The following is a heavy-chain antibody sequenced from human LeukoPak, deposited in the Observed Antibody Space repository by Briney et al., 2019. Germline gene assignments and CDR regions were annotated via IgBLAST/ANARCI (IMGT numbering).Heavy chain of an antibody. Sequence: GGSLRLSCAASGFTFSSYAMHWVRQAPGEGLEWVSSISSSSSYIYYADSVKGRFTISRDNAKNSLYLQMNSLRAEDTAVYYCARVYSSSAEFFYFDYWGQGTLVTVSS. CDR2: ISSSSSYI. CDR1: GFTFSSYA. V-gene: IGHV3-21*01. D-gene: IGHD6-6*01. J-gene: IGHJ4*02. CDR3: ARVYSSSAEFFYFDY.